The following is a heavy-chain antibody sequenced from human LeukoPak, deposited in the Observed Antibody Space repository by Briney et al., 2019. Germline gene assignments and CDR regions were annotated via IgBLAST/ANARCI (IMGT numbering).Heavy chain of an antibody. D-gene: IGHD6-19*01. V-gene: IGHV3-9*01. CDR1: GFTFDDYA. J-gene: IGHJ4*02. CDR3: AKDKAVAGTDYFDY. Sequence: GGSLRLSCAASGFTFDDYAMHWVRQAPGKGLEWVSGISWNRGSIGYADSVKGRFTISRDNAKNSLYLQMNSLRAEDTALYYCAKDKAVAGTDYFDYWGQGTLVTVSS. CDR2: ISWNRGSI.